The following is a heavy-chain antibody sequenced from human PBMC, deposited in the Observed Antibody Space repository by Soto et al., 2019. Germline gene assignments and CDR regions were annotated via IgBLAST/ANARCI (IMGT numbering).Heavy chain of an antibody. CDR2: IIPIFGTA. V-gene: IGHV1-69*12. D-gene: IGHD2-2*01. CDR3: ARHTIGSCISTSCWGNSYYYGMDV. Sequence: QVQLVQSGAEVKKPGSSVKVSCKASGGTFSSYAISWVRQAPGQGLEWMGGIIPIFGTANYAQKFQGRVTITADESTSTAYMELSSLRSEDTAVYYCARHTIGSCISTSCWGNSYYYGMDVWGQGTTVTVSS. J-gene: IGHJ6*02. CDR1: GGTFSSYA.